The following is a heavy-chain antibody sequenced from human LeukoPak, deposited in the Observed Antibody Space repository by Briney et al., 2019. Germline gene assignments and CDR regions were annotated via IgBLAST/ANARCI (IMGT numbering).Heavy chain of an antibody. CDR2: IYSGGST. J-gene: IGHJ4*02. CDR3: AKPAKTDYADY. Sequence: PGGSLRLSCAASGFTVSDNYMSWVRQAPGKGLEWVSVIYSGGSTNYADSVKGRFTISRDNSKNTLYLQMNSLRAEDTALYYCAKPAKTDYADYWGQGTLVTVSS. D-gene: IGHD1-14*01. V-gene: IGHV3-53*01. CDR1: GFTVSDNY.